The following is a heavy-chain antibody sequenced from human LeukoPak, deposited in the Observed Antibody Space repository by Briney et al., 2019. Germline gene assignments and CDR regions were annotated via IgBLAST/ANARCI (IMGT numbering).Heavy chain of an antibody. CDR2: ITSTGTTT. Sequence: GGSLRLSCGASGFPLSDYSMSWVRHARGKGLEWVSYITSTGTTTYSAASVPARFTISRHNARHSLYLPMNSLRVEDTALYFCAGDHVRPNDAFCFFGQGTMVTVSS. CDR1: GFPLSDYS. D-gene: IGHD6-25*01. V-gene: IGHV3-11*01. J-gene: IGHJ3*01. CDR3: AGDHVRPNDAFCF.